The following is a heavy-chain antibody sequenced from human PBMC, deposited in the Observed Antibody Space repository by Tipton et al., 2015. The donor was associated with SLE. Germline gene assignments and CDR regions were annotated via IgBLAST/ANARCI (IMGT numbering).Heavy chain of an antibody. Sequence: LSLTCTVSGGSISSGGTYWGWIRQHPGKGLGWIGYIYYSGSTYYNPSLKSRVPISVDTSKNQFSLKLSAVTAADTAVYYCATVIGGYSGYDNDYWGQGTLVTVSS. J-gene: IGHJ4*02. V-gene: IGHV4-31*03. CDR3: ATVIGGYSGYDNDY. D-gene: IGHD5-12*01. CDR2: IYYSGST. CDR1: GGSISSGGTY.